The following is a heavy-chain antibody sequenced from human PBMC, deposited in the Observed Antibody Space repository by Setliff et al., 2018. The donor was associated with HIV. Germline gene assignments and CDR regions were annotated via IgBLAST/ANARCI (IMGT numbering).Heavy chain of an antibody. CDR1: RDSIKNYY. V-gene: IGHV4-59*12. D-gene: IGHD3-16*01. CDR3: ARLDTVMLYTDC. Sequence: SETLSLTCTVSRDSIKNYYWNWIRQPPGKGLEWIGKIYYSGNTFYNSSLKSRVSISVDTSKNQFSLKLTSVTAADTALYFCARLDTVMLYTDCWGQGTLVTVSS. J-gene: IGHJ4*02. CDR2: IYYSGNT.